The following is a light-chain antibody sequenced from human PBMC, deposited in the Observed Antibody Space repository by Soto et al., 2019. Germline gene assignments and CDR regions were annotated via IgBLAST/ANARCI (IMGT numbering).Light chain of an antibody. V-gene: IGLV4-60*02. CDR1: SGHSSYI. J-gene: IGLJ3*02. Sequence: QPVLTQSSSASASLGSSVKLTCTLSSGHSSYIIAWHQQQPWKAPRYLMKLEGSGSYNKGSGVPDRFSGSSSGADRYLTISNLQFEDEADYYCETWDSNTHPVFGGGTKLTVL. CDR2: LEGSGSY. CDR3: ETWDSNTHPV.